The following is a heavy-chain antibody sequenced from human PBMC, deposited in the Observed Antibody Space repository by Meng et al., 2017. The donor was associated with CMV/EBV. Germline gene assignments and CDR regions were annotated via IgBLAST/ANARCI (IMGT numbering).Heavy chain of an antibody. CDR1: GLTFSSYS. D-gene: IGHD6-25*01. J-gene: IGHJ3*02. V-gene: IGHV3-21*01. CDR2: SSSSSSYI. CDR3: ARDDPRTSGRVCAFDI. Sequence: GGSLRLSCAASGLTFSSYSMNWVRQAPGKVLEWVSSSSSSSSYIYYADSVKGRFTISRDNAKNSLYLQMNSLRAEDTAVYYCARDDPRTSGRVCAFDIWGQGTMVTVSS.